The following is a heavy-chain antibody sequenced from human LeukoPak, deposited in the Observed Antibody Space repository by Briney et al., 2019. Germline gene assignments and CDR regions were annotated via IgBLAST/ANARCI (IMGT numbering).Heavy chain of an antibody. Sequence: PGGSLRRSCATSGFTFSSYWMTWVRQAPGKGLEWVANIKQDGSDKYYVDSVKGRFTISRDNAKKSLYLQMNSLRAEDTAVYYCARVEDYDILTGFDYWGQGTLVTVSS. V-gene: IGHV3-7*01. CDR1: GFTFSSYW. CDR3: ARVEDYDILTGFDY. J-gene: IGHJ4*02. CDR2: IKQDGSDK. D-gene: IGHD3-9*01.